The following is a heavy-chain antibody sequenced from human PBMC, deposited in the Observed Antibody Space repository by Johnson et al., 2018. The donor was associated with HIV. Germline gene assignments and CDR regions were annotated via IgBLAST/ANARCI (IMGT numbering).Heavy chain of an antibody. D-gene: IGHD5-18*01. V-gene: IGHV3-7*01. CDR1: GFTFSSYW. CDR2: IKHDGSEK. J-gene: IGHJ3*02. CDR3: ASRSYGYVRHAFDI. Sequence: VQLVESGGGLVQPGGSLRLSCAASGFTFSSYWMSWVRQAPGQGLAWVANIKHDGSEKYYVDSVKGRFTISRDNAKNSLYLQMNSLRAEDTAVYYCASRSYGYVRHAFDIWGQGTMVTVSS.